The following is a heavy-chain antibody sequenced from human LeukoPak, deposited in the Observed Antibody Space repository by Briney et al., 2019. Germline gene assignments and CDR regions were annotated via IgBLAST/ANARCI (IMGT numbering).Heavy chain of an antibody. D-gene: IGHD5-12*01. J-gene: IGHJ4*02. Sequence: GGSLRLSCVVSGFSVSNNYVSWVRQAPGKGLEWVSVIYSGNTIKYADSVKGRFTISRDNSKNTVYLQMGSLRTEDMAVYYCARVGPSGSGYDSTGFDYWGQGTLVTVSS. CDR3: ARVGPSGSGYDSTGFDY. CDR2: IYSGNTI. V-gene: IGHV3-66*01. CDR1: GFSVSNNY.